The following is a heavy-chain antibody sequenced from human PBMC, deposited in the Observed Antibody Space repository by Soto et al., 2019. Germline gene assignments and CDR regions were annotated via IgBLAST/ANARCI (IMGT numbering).Heavy chain of an antibody. V-gene: IGHV1-8*01. D-gene: IGHD3-3*01. CDR2: MNPNSGNT. CDR1: GYTFTSYD. J-gene: IGHJ5*02. CDR3: ARGLSKDFWSGYNWFDP. Sequence: ASVKVSCKASGYTFTSYDINWVRQATGQGLEWMGWMNPNSGNTGYAQKFQGRVTMTRNTSISTAYMELSSLRSEDTAVYYCARGLSKDFWSGYNWFDPWGQGTLVTVSS.